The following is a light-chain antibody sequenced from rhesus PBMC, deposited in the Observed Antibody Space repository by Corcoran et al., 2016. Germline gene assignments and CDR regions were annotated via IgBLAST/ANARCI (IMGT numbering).Light chain of an antibody. CDR2: KAS. V-gene: IGKV1-21*01. Sequence: DIQMTQSPSSLSASVGDTVTITCRASQGIGSWLARYQQKPGKAPKLLIYKASTLESGVPSRFSGSESGTDFTLTISSLQSEDFATYYCQQYNSRPYSFGQGTKVEIK. CDR3: QQYNSRPYS. J-gene: IGKJ2*01. CDR1: QGIGSW.